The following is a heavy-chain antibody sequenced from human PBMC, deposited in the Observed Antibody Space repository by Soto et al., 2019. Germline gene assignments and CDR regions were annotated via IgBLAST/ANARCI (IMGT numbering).Heavy chain of an antibody. V-gene: IGHV1-18*01. Sequence: GAPAKLSCKASVYRYTSYGISWVRQAPEQGLEWMGWISAYNGNTNYAQKLQGRVTMTTDTSTSTAYMELRSLRSDDTAVYYCARMKYSGYVGDAFDIWGQGTMVTVSS. CDR2: ISAYNGNT. CDR1: VYRYTSYG. CDR3: ARMKYSGYVGDAFDI. D-gene: IGHD5-12*01. J-gene: IGHJ3*02.